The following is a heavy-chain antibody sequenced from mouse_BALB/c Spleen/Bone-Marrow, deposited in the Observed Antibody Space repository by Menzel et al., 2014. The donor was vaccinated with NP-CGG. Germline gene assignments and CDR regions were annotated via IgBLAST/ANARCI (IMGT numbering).Heavy chain of an antibody. CDR1: GFTFSSYI. CDR2: ISNGGGCP. J-gene: IGHJ4*01. V-gene: IGHV5-12-2*01. D-gene: IGHD2-1*01. Sequence: EVKLQESGGGLVQPGGSLKISCAASGFTFSSYIMSWVRQTPEKRLEWVAYISNGGGCPHFPDTVKGRFTISRDKAKNTLYLQMISLKSEDTAMYYCARQGVYYGKTYYAMDYWGQGTPVTVSS. CDR3: ARQGVYYGKTYYAMDY.